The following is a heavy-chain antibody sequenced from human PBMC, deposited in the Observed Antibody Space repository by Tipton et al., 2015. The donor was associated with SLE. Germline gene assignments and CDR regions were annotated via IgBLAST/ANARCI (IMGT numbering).Heavy chain of an antibody. CDR1: GGSISSSGYY. J-gene: IGHJ4*02. V-gene: IGHV4-39*01. Sequence: TLSLTCSVSGGSISSSGYYWGWIRQPPGKGLEWIGTIYYSGGTSYNPSLKSRVTISVDTSNNQFSLKLTSVTAADTAVYYCARQSIRSSVYFVYWRRGPLLPVSS. D-gene: IGHD6-6*01. CDR3: ARQSIRSSVYFVY. CDR2: IYYSGGT.